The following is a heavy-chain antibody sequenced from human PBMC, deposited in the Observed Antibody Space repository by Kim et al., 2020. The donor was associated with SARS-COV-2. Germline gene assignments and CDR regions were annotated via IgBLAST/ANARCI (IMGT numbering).Heavy chain of an antibody. Sequence: NPSLKSRNTISVDTSKNQCSLKLSSVTAEDTAVYYCAREGTYYYDSSGLLWGQGTLVTVSS. D-gene: IGHD3-22*01. CDR3: AREGTYYYDSSGLL. V-gene: IGHV4-31*02. J-gene: IGHJ4*02.